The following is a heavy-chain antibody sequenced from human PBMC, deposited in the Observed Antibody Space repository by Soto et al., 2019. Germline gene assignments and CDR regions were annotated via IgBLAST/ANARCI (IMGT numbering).Heavy chain of an antibody. CDR3: ARATGAYDSSYYNMGV. D-gene: IGHD7-27*01. CDR1: GFTFTSYG. V-gene: IGHV3-30*03. J-gene: IGHJ6*02. CDR2: ISYDESNK. Sequence: QVHLVESGGGVVQPGESLSLSCAASGFTFTSYGMHWVRQAPGKGLEWVAIISYDESNKYSADSVKGRFTIARDNSQNTLSLQMSSLRAEDTAIYYCARATGAYDSSYYNMGVWGQGTTVTVSS.